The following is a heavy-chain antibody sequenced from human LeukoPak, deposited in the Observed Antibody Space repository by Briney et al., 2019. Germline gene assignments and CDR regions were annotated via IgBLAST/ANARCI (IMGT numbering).Heavy chain of an antibody. V-gene: IGHV4-34*12. Sequence: SETLSLICGVSGGSFSGYFWTWIRQPPGKGLEWIGEIIDSGTTNYNPSLESRVAMSVDTSKNQVSLRLSSVTAADTAVYYCATLYLVNALDIWGPGTLVTVSS. J-gene: IGHJ3*02. CDR2: IIDSGTT. CDR3: ATLYLVNALDI. CDR1: GGSFSGYF. D-gene: IGHD2-2*02.